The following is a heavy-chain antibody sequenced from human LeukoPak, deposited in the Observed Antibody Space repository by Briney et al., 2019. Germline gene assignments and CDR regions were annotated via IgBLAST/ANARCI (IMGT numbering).Heavy chain of an antibody. CDR2: IDWNGGST. J-gene: IGHJ4*02. CDR3: ARELPIVVVVAATPLDY. CDR1: GFTFDDYG. Sequence: GGSLRLSCAASGFTFDDYGMSWVRQAPGKGLEWVSGIDWNGGSTGYADSVKGRFTISRDNAKNSLYLQMNSLRAEDTALYYCARELPIVVVVAATPLDYWGQGTLVTVSS. V-gene: IGHV3-20*04. D-gene: IGHD2-15*01.